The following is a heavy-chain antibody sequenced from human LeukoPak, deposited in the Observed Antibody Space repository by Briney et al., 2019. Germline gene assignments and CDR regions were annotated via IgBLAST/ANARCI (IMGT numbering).Heavy chain of an antibody. V-gene: IGHV4-59*01. CDR3: ARGVGYFDY. D-gene: IGHD2-15*01. CDR2: IYYSGGT. Sequence: SEPLSLTCTVSGGSISSYYWSWIRQPPGKGLEWIGYIYYSGGTNYNPSLKSRVTISVDTSKNQFSLKLSSVTAADTAVYYCARGVGYFDYWGQGTLVTVSS. J-gene: IGHJ4*02. CDR1: GGSISSYY.